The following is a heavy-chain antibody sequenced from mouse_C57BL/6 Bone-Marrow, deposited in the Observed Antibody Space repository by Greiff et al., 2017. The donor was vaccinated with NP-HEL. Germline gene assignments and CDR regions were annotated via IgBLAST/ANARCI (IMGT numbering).Heavy chain of an antibody. Sequence: QVQLQQPGAELVMPGPSVKLSCKASGYTFTSYWMHWVKQRPGQGLEWIGEIDPSDSYTNYNQKFKGKSTLTVDKSSSTAYMQLSSLTSEDSAVYYCAREDWEGAWFAYWGQGTLVTVSA. CDR1: GYTFTSYW. V-gene: IGHV1-69*01. CDR2: IDPSDSYT. CDR3: AREDWEGAWFAY. D-gene: IGHD4-1*01. J-gene: IGHJ3*01.